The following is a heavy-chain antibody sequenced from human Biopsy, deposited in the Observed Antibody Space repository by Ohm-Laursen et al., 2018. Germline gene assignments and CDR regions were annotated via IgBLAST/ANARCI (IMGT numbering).Heavy chain of an antibody. V-gene: IGHV4-59*07. CDR3: ARGEYSSSIFDH. CDR2: ISEGGST. CDR1: GASFSGDY. J-gene: IGHJ4*02. D-gene: IGHD6-6*01. Sequence: SDTLSLTCTVSGASFSGDYWSWIRQSPGRGLEWIGSISEGGSTYYNPSLRGRVTISVDASKNQFSLKLSSVTAADTAVYYCARGEYSSSIFDHWGQGTLVTVSP.